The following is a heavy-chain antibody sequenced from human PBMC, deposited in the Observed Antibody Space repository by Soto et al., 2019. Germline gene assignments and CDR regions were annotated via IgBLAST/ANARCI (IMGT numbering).Heavy chain of an antibody. J-gene: IGHJ5*02. CDR2: IYYSGST. CDR1: GGSFSSGGYY. Sequence: SETLSLTCTVSGGSFSSGGYYWSWIRQLPGKGLEWIGYIYYSGSTYYNPSLKSRFTISLDTSKNQFSLKLSSVTAADTAVYYCATGIAAAGWFDPWGQGTLVTVSS. CDR3: ATGIAAAGWFDP. V-gene: IGHV4-31*03. D-gene: IGHD6-13*01.